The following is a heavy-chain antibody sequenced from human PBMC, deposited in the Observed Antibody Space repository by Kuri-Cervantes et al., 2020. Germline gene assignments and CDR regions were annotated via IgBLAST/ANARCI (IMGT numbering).Heavy chain of an antibody. J-gene: IGHJ4*02. D-gene: IGHD3-22*01. CDR2: IRGTGTST. CDR1: GFSLSDYY. CDR3: AKERYPYYYDSSGYYYFDY. Sequence: GGSLRLSCVASGFSLSDYYMGWIRQAPGKGLEWVSTIRGTGTSTYYADSVKGRFTISRDNSKNTLYVQMNSLRAEDTAVYYCAKERYPYYYDSSGYYYFDYWGQGTLVTVSS. V-gene: IGHV3-23*01.